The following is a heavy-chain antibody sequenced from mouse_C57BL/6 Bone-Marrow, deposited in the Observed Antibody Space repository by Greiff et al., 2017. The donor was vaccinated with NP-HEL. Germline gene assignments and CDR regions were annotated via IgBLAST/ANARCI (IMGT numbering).Heavy chain of an antibody. CDR3: ARHFWFAY. CDR1: GFTFSSYG. J-gene: IGHJ3*01. Sequence: DVKLVESGGDLVKPGGSLKLSCAASGFTFSSYGMSWVRQTPDKRLEWVATISSGGSYTYYPDSVKGRFTISRDNAKNTLYLQMSSLKSEDTAMYYCARHFWFAYWGQGTLVTVSA. CDR2: ISSGGSYT. V-gene: IGHV5-6*02.